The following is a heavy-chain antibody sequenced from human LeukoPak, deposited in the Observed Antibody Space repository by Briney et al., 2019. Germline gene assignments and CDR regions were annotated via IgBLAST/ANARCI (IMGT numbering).Heavy chain of an antibody. CDR3: ARALTYYYDSSGYDPQGGYYYGMDV. V-gene: IGHV4-59*01. CDR1: GGSISSYY. J-gene: IGHJ6*02. D-gene: IGHD3-22*01. CDR2: IYYSGST. Sequence: PSETLSLTCTVSGGSISSYYWSWIRQPLGKGLEWIGYIYYSGSTNYNPSLKSRVTISVDTSKNQFSLKLSSVTAADTAVYYCARALTYYYDSSGYDPQGGYYYGMDVWGQGTTVTVSS.